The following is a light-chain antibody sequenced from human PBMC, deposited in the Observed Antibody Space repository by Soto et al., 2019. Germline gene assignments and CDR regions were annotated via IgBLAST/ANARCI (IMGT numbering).Light chain of an antibody. CDR1: QSLRTNS. CDR3: QQSDTSTRT. Sequence: IVLTQSPGTLSLSLGERATLSCGASQSLRTNSLAWYQQKHGQAPRLLISGVYSRAAGIPDRFSGSGSGTDCTITISRLETEDGAVYYCQQSDTSTRTFGQGTKVDI. CDR2: GVY. J-gene: IGKJ1*01. V-gene: IGKV3-20*01.